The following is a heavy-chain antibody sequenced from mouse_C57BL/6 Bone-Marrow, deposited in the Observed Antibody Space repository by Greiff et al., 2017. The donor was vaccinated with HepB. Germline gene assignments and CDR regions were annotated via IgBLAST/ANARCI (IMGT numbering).Heavy chain of an antibody. V-gene: IGHV1-26*01. CDR2: INPNNGGT. D-gene: IGHD1-1*01. CDR3: ARRYYGSSYVCYWYFDV. Sequence: DVHLVESGPELVKPGASVKISCKASGYTFTDYYMNWVKQSHGKSLEWIGDINPNNGGTSYNQKFKGKATLTVDKSSSTAYMELRSLTSEDSAVYYCARRYYGSSYVCYWYFDVWGTGTTVTVSS. CDR1: GYTFTDYY. J-gene: IGHJ1*03.